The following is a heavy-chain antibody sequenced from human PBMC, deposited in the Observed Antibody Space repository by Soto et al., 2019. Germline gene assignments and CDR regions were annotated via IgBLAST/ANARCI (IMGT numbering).Heavy chain of an antibody. CDR1: GGSISSSSYY. CDR3: ARLYGGNLFDY. CDR2: IYYSGST. Sequence: SETLCLTCTVSGGSISSSSYYWGWIRQPPGKGLEWIGSIYYSGSTYYNPSLKSRVTISVDTSKNQFSLKLSSVTAADTAVYYCARLYGGNLFDYWAREPWSPSPQ. J-gene: IGHJ4*02. D-gene: IGHD4-17*01. V-gene: IGHV4-39*01.